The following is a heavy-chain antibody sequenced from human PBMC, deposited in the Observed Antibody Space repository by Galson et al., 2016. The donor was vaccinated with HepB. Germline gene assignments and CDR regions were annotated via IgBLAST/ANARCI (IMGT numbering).Heavy chain of an antibody. CDR2: INWNGGTT. Sequence: SLRLSCAASGFTFDDYGMNWARQVPGKGLEWVSGINWNGGTTNYVDSVKGRFTISRDNAKNTVYLQMNSLRAEDTAVYYCAKDVGSWYLLLSHYFDYWGQGTLVTVSS. CDR1: GFTFDDYG. J-gene: IGHJ4*02. D-gene: IGHD2-15*01. V-gene: IGHV3-20*04. CDR3: AKDVGSWYLLLSHYFDY.